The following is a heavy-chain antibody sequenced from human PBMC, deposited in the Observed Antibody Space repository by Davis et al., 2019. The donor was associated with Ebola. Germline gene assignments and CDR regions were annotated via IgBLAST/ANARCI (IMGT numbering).Heavy chain of an antibody. Sequence: GESLKISCAASGFTFSSYWMSWVRQAPGKGLEWVANIKQDGSEKYYVDSVKGRFTISRDNAKNSLYLQMNSLRAEDTAVYYCARQERPFYYYYGMDVWGQGTTVTVSS. CDR3: ARQERPFYYYYGMDV. D-gene: IGHD6-25*01. CDR2: IKQDGSEK. J-gene: IGHJ6*02. CDR1: GFTFSSYW. V-gene: IGHV3-7*01.